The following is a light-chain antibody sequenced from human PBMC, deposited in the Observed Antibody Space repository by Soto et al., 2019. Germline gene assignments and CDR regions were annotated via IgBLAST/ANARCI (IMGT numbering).Light chain of an antibody. Sequence: QSVPTQPPSASGAPGQRVTISCTGSSSNIGAGYDVHWYQQVPGTAPKLLIYGNTNRPSGVPDRFSGSKSGTSASLAITGLQAEDEADHYCQSYDSSLSGWRVFGGGTKVTLL. CDR2: GNT. CDR1: SSNIGAGYD. V-gene: IGLV1-40*01. J-gene: IGLJ3*02. CDR3: QSYDSSLSGWRV.